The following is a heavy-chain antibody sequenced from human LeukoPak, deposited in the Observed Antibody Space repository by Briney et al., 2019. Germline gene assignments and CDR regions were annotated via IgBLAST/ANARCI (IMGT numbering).Heavy chain of an antibody. V-gene: IGHV3-64D*06. CDR3: VRRSSGYDY. J-gene: IGHJ4*02. Sequence: PGGSLRLSCSASGYTFSSYAMHWVRQAPGKGLEYVSAINSNGGSTYYADSVKGRFTISRDNSKNPLYLQMSSLRTEDTAVYYCVRRSSGYDYWGQGTLVTVSS. CDR1: GYTFSSYA. CDR2: INSNGGST. D-gene: IGHD5-12*01.